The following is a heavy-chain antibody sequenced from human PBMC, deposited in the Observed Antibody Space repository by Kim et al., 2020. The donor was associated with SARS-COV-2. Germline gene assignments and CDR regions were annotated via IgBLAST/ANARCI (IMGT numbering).Heavy chain of an antibody. CDR2: ISYDGSNK. V-gene: IGHV3-30*18. Sequence: LSLTCAASGFTFSSYGMHWVRQAPGKGLEWVAVISYDGSNKYYVDSVKGRFTISRDNSKNTLYLQMNSLRAEDTAVYYCAKDLFSGSGSYYNGFDYWGQGTLVTVSS. CDR3: AKDLFSGSGSYYNGFDY. D-gene: IGHD3-10*01. CDR1: GFTFSSYG. J-gene: IGHJ4*02.